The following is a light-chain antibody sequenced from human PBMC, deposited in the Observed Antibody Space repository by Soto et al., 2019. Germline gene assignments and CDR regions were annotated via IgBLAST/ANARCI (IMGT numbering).Light chain of an antibody. V-gene: IGLV7-46*01. CDR2: DTS. Sequence: QAVVTQEPSLTVSPGGTVTLTCGSSTGAVTSGHYPYWFQQKPGQAPRTLIYDTSNKHSWTPARFSGSLLEGKAALTLSGAQPEDEAEYYCLLSYSGAVWVFGGGTKPTVL. J-gene: IGLJ3*02. CDR1: TGAVTSGHY. CDR3: LLSYSGAVWV.